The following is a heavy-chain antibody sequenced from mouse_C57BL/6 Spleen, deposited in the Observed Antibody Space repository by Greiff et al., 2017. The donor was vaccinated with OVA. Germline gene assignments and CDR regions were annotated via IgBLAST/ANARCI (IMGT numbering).Heavy chain of an antibody. CDR1: GYTFTSYW. D-gene: IGHD2-5*01. Sequence: QVQLKQPGAELVMPGASVKLSCKASGYTFTSYWMHWVKQRPGQGLEWIGEIDPSDSYTNYNQKFKGKSTLTVDKSSSTAYRQLSSLTSEDSAVYYCARIGTYYSNYDAMDYWGQGTSVTVSS. V-gene: IGHV1-69*01. CDR2: IDPSDSYT. CDR3: ARIGTYYSNYDAMDY. J-gene: IGHJ4*01.